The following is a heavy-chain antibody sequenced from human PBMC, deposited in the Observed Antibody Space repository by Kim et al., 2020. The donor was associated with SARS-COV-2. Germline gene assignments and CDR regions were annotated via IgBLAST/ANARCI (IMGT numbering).Heavy chain of an antibody. Sequence: SETLSLTCTVSGGSISSGGYYWSWIRQHPGKGLEWIGYIYYSGSTYYNPSLKSRVTISVDTSKNQFSLKLSSVTAADTAVYYCAREATPTRERYSGYDSHNWFDPWGQGTLVTVSS. D-gene: IGHD5-12*01. CDR1: GGSISSGGYY. CDR2: IYYSGST. CDR3: AREATPTRERYSGYDSHNWFDP. J-gene: IGHJ5*02. V-gene: IGHV4-31*03.